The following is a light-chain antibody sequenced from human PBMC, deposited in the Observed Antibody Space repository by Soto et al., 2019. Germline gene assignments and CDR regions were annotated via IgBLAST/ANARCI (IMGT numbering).Light chain of an antibody. CDR1: QSISGW. CDR2: DAS. Sequence: DIQMTQSPSTLSASVGDRVTITCRASQSISGWLAWYQQKPGKAPKLLIYDASSWESGVPSRFSGSGSGTEFPLSISSRQADDVATDDDQPYSSQYLYAFGKDTKLEIK. CDR3: QPYSSQYLYA. J-gene: IGKJ2*01. V-gene: IGKV1-5*01.